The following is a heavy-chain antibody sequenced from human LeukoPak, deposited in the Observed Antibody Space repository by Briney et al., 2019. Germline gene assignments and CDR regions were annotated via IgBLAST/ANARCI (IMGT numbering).Heavy chain of an antibody. CDR1: GFSFSDYY. V-gene: IGHV3-11*05. CDR3: ARDYYGSGSYYMFDY. CDR2: ISSSSSYT. D-gene: IGHD3-10*01. J-gene: IGHJ4*02. Sequence: GGSLRLSCAASGFSFSDYYMSWIRQAPGKGLEWVSYISSSSSYTNYADSVKGRFTISRDNGKNSLYLQMNSLRAEDTAVYYCARDYYGSGSYYMFDYWGQGTLVTVSS.